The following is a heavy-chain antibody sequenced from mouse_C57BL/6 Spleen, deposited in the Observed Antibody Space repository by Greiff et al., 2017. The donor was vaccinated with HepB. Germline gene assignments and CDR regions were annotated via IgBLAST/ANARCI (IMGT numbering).Heavy chain of an antibody. CDR3: AGANYDYDVDYFDY. D-gene: IGHD2-4*01. V-gene: IGHV5-17*01. CDR1: GFTFSDYG. J-gene: IGHJ2*01. Sequence: EVQGVESGGGLVKPGGSLKLSCAASGFTFSDYGMHWVRQAPEKGLEWVAYISSGSSTIYYADTVKGRFTISRDNAKTTLFLQMTSLRSEDTAMYYCAGANYDYDVDYFDYWGQGTTLTVSS. CDR2: ISSGSSTI.